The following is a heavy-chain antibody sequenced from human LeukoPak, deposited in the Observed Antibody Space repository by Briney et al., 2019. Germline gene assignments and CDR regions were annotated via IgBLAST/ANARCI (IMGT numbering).Heavy chain of an antibody. Sequence: ASETLSLTCAVYGGSLSDYYWSWIRQPPGKGLEWIGQINHSGSTNYNPSLKSRVTISVDTSKIQFSLKLSSVTAADTAVYYCARGHSSIWYPTIDYWGQGTLVTVSS. CDR3: ARGHSSIWYPTIDY. CDR1: GGSLSDYY. D-gene: IGHD6-13*01. V-gene: IGHV4-34*01. CDR2: INHSGST. J-gene: IGHJ4*02.